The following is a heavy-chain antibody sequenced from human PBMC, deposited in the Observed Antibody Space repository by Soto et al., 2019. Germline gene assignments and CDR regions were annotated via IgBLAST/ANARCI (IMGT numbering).Heavy chain of an antibody. V-gene: IGHV3-23*01. CDR2: ISGSGGST. J-gene: IGHJ4*02. Sequence: GESLKISCAASGFTFSSYAMSWVRQAPGKGLEWVSAISGSGGSTYYADSVKGRFTISRDNSKNTLYLQMNSLRAEDTAVYYCAKDFGSTGGWYGYFDYWGQGTLVTVSS. CDR1: GFTFSSYA. D-gene: IGHD6-19*01. CDR3: AKDFGSTGGWYGYFDY.